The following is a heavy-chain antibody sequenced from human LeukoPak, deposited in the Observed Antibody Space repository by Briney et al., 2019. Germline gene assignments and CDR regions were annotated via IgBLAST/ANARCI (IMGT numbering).Heavy chain of an antibody. V-gene: IGHV3-7*01. Sequence: PGGSLRLSCAASGFTFTTYWMNWVRQAPGKGLEWVASIKQDGSEKQYVDSVKGRFTISRDNSKNTVYLQMNSLRAEDTAVYYCARVDPPIDSWGQGTLVTVSS. J-gene: IGHJ4*02. CDR3: ARVDPPIDS. CDR2: IKQDGSEK. CDR1: GFTFTTYW.